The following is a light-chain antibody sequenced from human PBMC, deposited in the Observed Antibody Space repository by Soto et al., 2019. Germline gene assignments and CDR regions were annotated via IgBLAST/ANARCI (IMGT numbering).Light chain of an antibody. CDR1: QSIVYNSNNKNY. CDR2: WAS. Sequence: DIVMTQSPDSLAVSLGERATINCKSSQSIVYNSNNKNYLAWYQQKPGQPPKLLIYWASTRESGVPDRFSGSVSGTDFTLTISRLQAEDVAVYYCQQFYSTPYTFGQGTKLEIK. CDR3: QQFYSTPYT. J-gene: IGKJ2*01. V-gene: IGKV4-1*01.